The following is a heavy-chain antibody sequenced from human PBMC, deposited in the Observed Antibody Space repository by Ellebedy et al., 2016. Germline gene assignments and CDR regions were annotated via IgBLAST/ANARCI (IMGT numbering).Heavy chain of an antibody. CDR2: ISSSISSI. D-gene: IGHD3-3*01. CDR1: GFIFSSYS. J-gene: IGHJ4*02. V-gene: IGHV3-48*01. Sequence: GGSLRLSXAASGFIFSSYSMNWVRQAPGKGLGWVSYISSSISSIYYADSVKGRFTISRDNAKNSLYLQMNSLRVEDTAVYYCARDGSEWSRDYWGQGTLVTVSS. CDR3: ARDGSEWSRDY.